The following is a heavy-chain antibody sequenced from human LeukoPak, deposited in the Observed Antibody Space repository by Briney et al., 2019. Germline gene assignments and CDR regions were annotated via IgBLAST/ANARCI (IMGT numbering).Heavy chain of an antibody. CDR2: ISAYNGNT. J-gene: IGHJ4*02. V-gene: IGHV1-18*01. CDR1: GYTFTSYG. D-gene: IGHD3-22*01. Sequence: ASVKVSCKASGYTFTSYGISWVRQAPGQGLEWMGWISAYNGNTNYAQKFQGRVTTTTDTSISAAYMELSSLRSEDTAVYYCARVKGYYDSSGYYLYYFDYWGQGTLVTVSS. CDR3: ARVKGYYDSSGYYLYYFDY.